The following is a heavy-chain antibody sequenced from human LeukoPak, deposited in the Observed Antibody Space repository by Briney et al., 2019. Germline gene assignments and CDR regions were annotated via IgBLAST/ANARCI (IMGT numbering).Heavy chain of an antibody. CDR1: GFTFSSYG. Sequence: GGSLRLSCAASGFTFSSYGMHWVRQAPGKGLEWVAVISHDGSNIYYADSVKGRLTISRDNSKNTLYLQMNSLGAEDTAVYYCASGAAAGTFDPWGQGTLVTVSS. CDR3: ASGAAAGTFDP. D-gene: IGHD6-13*01. CDR2: ISHDGSNI. V-gene: IGHV3-30*03. J-gene: IGHJ5*02.